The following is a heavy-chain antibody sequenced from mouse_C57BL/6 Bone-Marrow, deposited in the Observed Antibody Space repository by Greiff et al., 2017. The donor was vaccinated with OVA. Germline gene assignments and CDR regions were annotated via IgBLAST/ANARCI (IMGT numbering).Heavy chain of an antibody. V-gene: IGHV1-82*01. Sequence: VQLQQSGPELVKPGASVKISCKASGYAFSSSWMNWVKQRPGKGLEWIGRIYPGDGDTNYNGKFKGKATLTADKSSSTAYMQLSSLTSEDSAVYFCARWRGAWFAYWGQGTLVTVSA. CDR1: GYAFSSSW. CDR2: IYPGDGDT. CDR3: ARWRGAWFAY. J-gene: IGHJ3*01.